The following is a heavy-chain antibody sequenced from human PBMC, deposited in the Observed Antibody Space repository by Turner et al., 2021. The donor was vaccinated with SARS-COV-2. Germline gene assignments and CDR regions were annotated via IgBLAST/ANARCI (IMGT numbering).Heavy chain of an antibody. CDR3: ARGGYCSSTSCSPYWYFDL. J-gene: IGHJ2*01. V-gene: IGHV3-64D*06. D-gene: IGHD2-2*01. CDR1: GFTFSSYA. CDR2: ISSNGGST. Sequence: EVQLVESGGGLVQPGGSLRLSCSASGFTFSSYAMHWVRQTPGKGLEYVSAISSNGGSTYYADSVKGRFTISRDNSKNTLYLQMSSLRAEDTAVYYCARGGYCSSTSCSPYWYFDLWGRGTLVTVSS.